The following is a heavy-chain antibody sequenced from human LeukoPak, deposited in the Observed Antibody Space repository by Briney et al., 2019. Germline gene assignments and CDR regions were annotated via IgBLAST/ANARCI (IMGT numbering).Heavy chain of an antibody. D-gene: IGHD6-13*01. CDR1: GSTFNNAW. V-gene: IGHV3-15*01. CDR3: TTFQQQPYYFDY. Sequence: GGSLRLSCAASGSTFNNAWMTWVRQAPGKGLEWVGRIKSKADGGTTDYAAPVKGRFTISRDDSKNTLYLQMNSLKTEDTAVYYCTTFQQQPYYFDYWGQGTLVTVSS. J-gene: IGHJ4*02. CDR2: IKSKADGGTT.